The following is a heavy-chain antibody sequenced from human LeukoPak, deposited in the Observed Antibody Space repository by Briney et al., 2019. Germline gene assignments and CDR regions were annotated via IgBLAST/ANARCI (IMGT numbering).Heavy chain of an antibody. D-gene: IGHD2-2*01. V-gene: IGHV3-30*02. Sequence: GGSLRLSCAASGFTFSSYGMHWVRQAPGKGLEWVTFIRYDGVNKYYADSVKGRFTISRDNSKNTLYLQMNSLRAEDTAVSYCAKGHCSISSCFYHDYYMDVWGKGTTVTVSS. CDR2: IRYDGVNK. J-gene: IGHJ6*03. CDR1: GFTFSSYG. CDR3: AKGHCSISSCFYHDYYMDV.